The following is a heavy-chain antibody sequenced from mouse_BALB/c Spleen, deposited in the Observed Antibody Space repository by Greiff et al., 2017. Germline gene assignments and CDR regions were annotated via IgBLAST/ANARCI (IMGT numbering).Heavy chain of an antibody. CDR1: GYTFTEYI. D-gene: IGHD1-1*01. CDR3: ARHEDDYGSSYGEYYAMDY. Sequence: QVQLQQSGAELVKPGASVKLSCKASGYTFTEYIIHWVKQRSGQGLEWIGWFYPGSGSIKYNEKFKDKATLTADKSSSTVYMELSRLTSEDSAVYFCARHEDDYGSSYGEYYAMDYWGQGTSVTVSS. J-gene: IGHJ4*01. V-gene: IGHV1-62-2*01. CDR2: FYPGSGSI.